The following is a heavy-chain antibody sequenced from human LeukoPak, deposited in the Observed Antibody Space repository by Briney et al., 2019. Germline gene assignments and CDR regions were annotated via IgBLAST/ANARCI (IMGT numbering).Heavy chain of an antibody. Sequence: SSETLSLTCTVSGGSINNYYWSWIRQSPGKGLEWIGYIYYSGGSGSTNYNPPFKSRVTISVDMSKNQFSLKLNSVAAADTAVYYCARSSSGRTPPGYWGQGTLVTVSS. CDR1: GGSINNYY. CDR3: ARSSSGRTPPGY. D-gene: IGHD3-22*01. J-gene: IGHJ4*02. CDR2: IYYSGGSGST. V-gene: IGHV4-59*01.